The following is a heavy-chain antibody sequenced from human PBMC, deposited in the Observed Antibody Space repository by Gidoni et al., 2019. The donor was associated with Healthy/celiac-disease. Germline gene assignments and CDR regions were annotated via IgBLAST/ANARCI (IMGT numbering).Heavy chain of an antibody. CDR2: ISSSSSTI. CDR1: GFTFSSYS. V-gene: IGHV3-48*02. J-gene: IGHJ6*02. Sequence: EVQLVESGGGLVQPGGSLRLSCAASGFTFSSYSMNWVRQAPGKGLEWVSYISSSSSTIYYADSVKGRFTISRDNAKNSLYLQMNSLRDEDTAVYYCARDLAVAGSYYYGMDVWGQGTTVTVSS. CDR3: ARDLAVAGSYYYGMDV. D-gene: IGHD6-19*01.